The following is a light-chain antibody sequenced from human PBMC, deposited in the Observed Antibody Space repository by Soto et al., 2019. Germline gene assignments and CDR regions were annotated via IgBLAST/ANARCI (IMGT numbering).Light chain of an antibody. V-gene: IGKV2D-29*01. J-gene: IGKJ2*01. CDR1: QSLLHSDGKTY. Sequence: DIVMTQSPLSLSVTPGQPASISCSQSLLHSDGKTYLNWYVQKPGQPPQLLIYEVSNRFSGVPDRFSGSGSGTDFTLKISRVEAEDFCVYYCMQITQLPYTFGQGPKLQIK. CDR3: MQITQLPYT. CDR2: EVS.